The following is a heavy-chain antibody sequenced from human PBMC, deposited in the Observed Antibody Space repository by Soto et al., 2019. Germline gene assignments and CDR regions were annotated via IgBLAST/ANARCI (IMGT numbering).Heavy chain of an antibody. J-gene: IGHJ5*02. Sequence: SETLSLTCTVSGGSISSYHWSWIRQPPGKGLEWIGYIYYSGSTNYNPSLKSRVTISVDTSKNQFSLKLSSVTAADTAVYYCAREHIVVGRDWFDPWGQGTLVTVSS. CDR2: IYYSGST. CDR3: AREHIVVGRDWFDP. D-gene: IGHD2-21*01. CDR1: GGSISSYH. V-gene: IGHV4-59*01.